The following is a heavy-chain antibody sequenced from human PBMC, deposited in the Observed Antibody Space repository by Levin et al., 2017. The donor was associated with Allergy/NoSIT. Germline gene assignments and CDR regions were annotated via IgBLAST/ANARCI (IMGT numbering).Heavy chain of an antibody. V-gene: IGHV3-33*08. J-gene: IGHJ3*02. CDR3: ARDASFGSSDAFDI. D-gene: IGHD3-16*01. CDR2: IWYDGSNI. Sequence: SCAASGFTFSTYGMQWVRQAPGKGLEWVAVIWYDGSNIYYADSVKGRFTIFRDNSMNTLYLQMNSLRAEDTAVYYGARDASFGSSDAFDIWGQGTMVTVTS. CDR1: GFTFSTYG.